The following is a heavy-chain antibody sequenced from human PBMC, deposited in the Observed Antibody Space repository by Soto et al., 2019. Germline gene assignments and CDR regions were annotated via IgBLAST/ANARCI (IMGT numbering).Heavy chain of an antibody. Sequence: PGGSLRLSCAASGFTFSSYAMSWVRQAPGKGLEWVSAISGSGGSTYYADSVKGRFTISRDNSKNTLYLQMNSLRAEDTAVYYCAKGPLTKYNWNDAYDYWGQGTLVTVSS. CDR1: GFTFSSYA. CDR3: AKGPLTKYNWNDAYDY. J-gene: IGHJ4*02. D-gene: IGHD1-1*01. V-gene: IGHV3-23*01. CDR2: ISGSGGST.